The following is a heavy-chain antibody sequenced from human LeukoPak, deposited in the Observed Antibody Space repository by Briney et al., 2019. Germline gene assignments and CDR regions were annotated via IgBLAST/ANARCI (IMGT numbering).Heavy chain of an antibody. Sequence: SETLSLTCTVSGGSISSYYCNWIRQPAGKGLEWVGRIYTSGSTTYNPSFKSRITMSVDTSKNQFSLKLSSVTAADTAVYYCARAESYTSGAFDYWGQGTLVTVSS. CDR2: IYTSGST. V-gene: IGHV4-4*07. CDR1: GGSISSYY. D-gene: IGHD6-19*01. J-gene: IGHJ4*02. CDR3: ARAESYTSGAFDY.